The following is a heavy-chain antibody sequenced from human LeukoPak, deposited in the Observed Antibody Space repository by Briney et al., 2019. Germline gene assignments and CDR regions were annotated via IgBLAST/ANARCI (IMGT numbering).Heavy chain of an antibody. V-gene: IGHV1-18*01. CDR1: GYAFTNYG. J-gene: IGHJ4*02. D-gene: IGHD6-13*01. CDR3: ARSGDSSSWYALDY. Sequence: ASVKVSCKASGYAFTNYGITWVRQAPGQGLEWMGWISAYNGNTNYAQKLQGRVTMTTDTSTSTAYMELRSLRSDVTAVYYCARSGDSSSWYALDYWGQGTLVTVSS. CDR2: ISAYNGNT.